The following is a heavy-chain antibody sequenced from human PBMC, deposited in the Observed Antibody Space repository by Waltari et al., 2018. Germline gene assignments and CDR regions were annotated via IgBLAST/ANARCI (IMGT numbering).Heavy chain of an antibody. CDR1: GGSISSHY. CDR2: IYYSGST. CDR3: ARGIARRYRSVYYFDY. Sequence: QVQLQESGPGLVKRSETLSLTCTVSGGSISSHYWSWIRPPPGKGLEWIGYIYYSGSTNYTPSLKSRVTISIDTSKNKLSLKLSSVTAADTAVYYCARGIARRYRSVYYFDYWGQGTLVTVSS. V-gene: IGHV4-59*11. D-gene: IGHD6-25*01. J-gene: IGHJ4*02.